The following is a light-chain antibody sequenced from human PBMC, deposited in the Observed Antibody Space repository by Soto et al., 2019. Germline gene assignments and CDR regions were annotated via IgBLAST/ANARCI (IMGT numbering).Light chain of an antibody. Sequence: QSVLTQPASVSGSPGHSITISCTGTSSDVGGYNYVSWYQQHPAKAPKLMIYDVSNRPSGVSNRFSGSKSGNTASLTISGLQAEDEADYYCYSYTTSSTYVFGTGTKVTVL. CDR2: DVS. J-gene: IGLJ1*01. CDR3: YSYTTSSTYV. CDR1: SSDVGGYNY. V-gene: IGLV2-14*01.